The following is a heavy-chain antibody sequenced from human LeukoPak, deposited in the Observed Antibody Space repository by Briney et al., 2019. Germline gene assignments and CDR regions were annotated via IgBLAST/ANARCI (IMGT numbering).Heavy chain of an antibody. Sequence: ASVKVSCKASGYTFTSYGVSWVRQAPGQGLEWMGWINPNSGGTNYAQKFQGRVTMTRDTSISTAYMELSRLRSDDTAVYYCARVESSGGGDWFDPWGQGTLVTVSS. D-gene: IGHD2-15*01. V-gene: IGHV1-2*02. CDR2: INPNSGGT. CDR1: GYTFTSYG. CDR3: ARVESSGGGDWFDP. J-gene: IGHJ5*02.